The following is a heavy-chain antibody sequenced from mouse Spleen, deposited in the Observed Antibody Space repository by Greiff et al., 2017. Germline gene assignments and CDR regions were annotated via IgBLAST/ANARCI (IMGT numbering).Heavy chain of an antibody. V-gene: IGHV1-19*01. J-gene: IGHJ3*01. D-gene: IGHD2-10*02. CDR2: INPYNGGT. CDR3: ARESYAPFAY. Sequence: EVQLQQSGPVLVKPGASVKMSCKASGYTFTDYYMNWVKQSHGKSLEWIGVINPYNGGTSYNQKFKGKATLTVDKSSSTAYMELNSLTSEDSAVYYCARESYAPFAYWGQGTLVTVSA. CDR1: GYTFTDYY.